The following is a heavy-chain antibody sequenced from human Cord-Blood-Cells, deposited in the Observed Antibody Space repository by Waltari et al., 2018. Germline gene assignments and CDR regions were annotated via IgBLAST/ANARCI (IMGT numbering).Heavy chain of an antibody. CDR3: ARGGSGYYDFWSGYGPLFDY. D-gene: IGHD3-3*01. J-gene: IGHJ4*02. Sequence: QLQLQESGSGLVKPSQTLSLTCAVSGGPLSSGGYSWSWLRQPPGNGLEWIGYIYHSGSTYYNPSLKSRVTISVDRSKNQFSLKLSSVTAADTAVYYCARGGSGYYDFWSGYGPLFDYWGQGTLVTVSS. CDR2: IYHSGST. V-gene: IGHV4-30-2*01. CDR1: GGPLSSGGYS.